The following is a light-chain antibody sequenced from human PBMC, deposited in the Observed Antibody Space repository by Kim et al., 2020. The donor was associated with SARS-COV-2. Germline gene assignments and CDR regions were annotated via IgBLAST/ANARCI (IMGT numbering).Light chain of an antibody. CDR3: QQRTSWPTVT. CDR1: QGISSY. V-gene: IGKV3-11*01. Sequence: EIVLTQSPATLSLSPGERATLSCRASQGISSYLAWYQQKPGQAPRLLIYDASNRATGIPARFSGSGSGTDFTLTISSLEPEDFAVYYCQQRTSWPTVTFGGGTKVVIK. CDR2: DAS. J-gene: IGKJ4*01.